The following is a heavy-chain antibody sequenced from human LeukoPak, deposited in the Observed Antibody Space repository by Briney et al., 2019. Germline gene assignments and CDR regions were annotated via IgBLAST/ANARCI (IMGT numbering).Heavy chain of an antibody. J-gene: IGHJ4*02. Sequence: GGSLRLSCAASGFTYSSYSMNWVRQAPGKGLEWVSSISSSSSYIYYADSVKGRFTISRDNAKNSLYLQMNSLRAEDTAVYYCARVKRDYALDYWGQGTLVTVSS. CDR3: ARVKRDYALDY. CDR2: ISSSSSYI. CDR1: GFTYSSYS. V-gene: IGHV3-21*01. D-gene: IGHD4-17*01.